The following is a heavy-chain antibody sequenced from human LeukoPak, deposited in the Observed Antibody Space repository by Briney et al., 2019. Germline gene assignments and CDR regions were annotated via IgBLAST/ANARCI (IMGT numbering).Heavy chain of an antibody. Sequence: RGSLRLSCAASGFTPSDYWMAWVRQAPGKGLEWVANIWADGSDKYHVDCVGGRFTISRDNAQNSLNLQMNSLRAEDSGVYYCGRWGVNAGLDRWGQGTLVIVSS. CDR1: GFTPSDYW. CDR3: GRWGVNAGLDR. J-gene: IGHJ5*02. CDR2: IWADGSDK. D-gene: IGHD3-10*01. V-gene: IGHV3-7*01.